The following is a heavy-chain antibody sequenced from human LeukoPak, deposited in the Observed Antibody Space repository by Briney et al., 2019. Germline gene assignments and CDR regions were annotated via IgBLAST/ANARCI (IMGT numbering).Heavy chain of an antibody. CDR1: GGSISSYY. Sequence: PSETLSLTCTVSGGSISSYYWSWIRQPPGKGLEWIGYIYYSGSTNYNPSLKSRVTISVDTSKNQFSLKLCSVTAADTAVYYCARAPGHYDFWSGYVDAFDIWGQGTMVTVSS. J-gene: IGHJ3*02. D-gene: IGHD3-3*01. CDR2: IYYSGST. CDR3: ARAPGHYDFWSGYVDAFDI. V-gene: IGHV4-59*01.